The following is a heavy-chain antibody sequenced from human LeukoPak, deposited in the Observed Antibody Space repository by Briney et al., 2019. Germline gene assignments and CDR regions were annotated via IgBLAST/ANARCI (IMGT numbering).Heavy chain of an antibody. Sequence: GGSLRLSCAASGFTFSNHWMHWVRQAPGKGLMWVSRINRDGSRTDYADSVKGRFTISRDDAKNTLYLQVNSLRAEDTAVYFCARGGSDAAMAHDYWGQGTLVTVSS. V-gene: IGHV3-74*01. CDR2: INRDGSRT. J-gene: IGHJ4*02. CDR1: GFTFSNHW. D-gene: IGHD5-18*01. CDR3: ARGGSDAAMAHDY.